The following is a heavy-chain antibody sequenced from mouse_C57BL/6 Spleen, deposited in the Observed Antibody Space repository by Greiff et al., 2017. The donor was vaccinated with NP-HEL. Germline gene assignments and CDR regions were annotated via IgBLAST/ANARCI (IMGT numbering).Heavy chain of an antibody. Sequence: VQLQQSGPELVKPGASVKISCKASGYAFSSSWMNWVKQRPGKGLEWIGRLYPGDGDTNYNGKFKGKATLTADKSSSTAYMQLSSLTSEDSAVYFCAREGYSYYFDYWGQGTTLTVSS. V-gene: IGHV1-82*01. CDR3: AREGYSYYFDY. CDR1: GYAFSSSW. CDR2: LYPGDGDT. D-gene: IGHD2-3*01. J-gene: IGHJ2*01.